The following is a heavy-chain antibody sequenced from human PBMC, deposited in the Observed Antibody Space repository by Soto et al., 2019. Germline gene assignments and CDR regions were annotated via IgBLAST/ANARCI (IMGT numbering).Heavy chain of an antibody. V-gene: IGHV1-69*01. D-gene: IGHD2-2*01. Sequence: QVQLVQSGAEVKKPGSSVKVSCKASGGTFSSYAISWVRQAPGQGLEWMGGIIPISGTANYAQKFQGRVTISADESTSTGYMELSSLRSQDTAVYYCARSQGSSTRFEIYYDYYYGMDVRGQGCTGTVSS. CDR2: IIPISGTA. CDR1: GGTFSSYA. J-gene: IGHJ6*02. CDR3: ARSQGSSTRFEIYYDYYYGMDV.